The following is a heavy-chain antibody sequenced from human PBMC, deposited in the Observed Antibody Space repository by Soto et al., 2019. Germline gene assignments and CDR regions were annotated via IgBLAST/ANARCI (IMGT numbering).Heavy chain of an antibody. CDR1: GGTFSSYA. J-gene: IGHJ4*02. CDR3: ARDYRGYGDYFIDY. V-gene: IGHV1-18*01. D-gene: IGHD4-17*01. Sequence: ASVKVSCKASGGTFSSYAISWVRQAPGQGLEWMGLISAFIGITNYAQKLQGRVTMTTDSSTSTAYMELRSLRSDYTAVYYCARDYRGYGDYFIDYWGQGTLVTVSS. CDR2: ISAFIGIT.